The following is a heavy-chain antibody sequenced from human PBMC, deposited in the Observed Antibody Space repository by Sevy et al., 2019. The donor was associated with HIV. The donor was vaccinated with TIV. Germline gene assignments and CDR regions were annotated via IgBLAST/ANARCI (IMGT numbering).Heavy chain of an antibody. J-gene: IGHJ6*02. V-gene: IGHV3-48*03. D-gene: IGHD2-15*01. CDR3: ARAVVAARGYYYGMDV. CDR2: ISSSGSTI. CDR1: GFTFSSYE. Sequence: GGSLRLSCAASGFTFSSYEMNWVRQAPGKGLEWVSSISSSGSTIYYADSVKGRFTISRDNAKNSLYLQMNSLRAEDTVVYYGARAVVAARGYYYGMDVWGQGTTVTVSS.